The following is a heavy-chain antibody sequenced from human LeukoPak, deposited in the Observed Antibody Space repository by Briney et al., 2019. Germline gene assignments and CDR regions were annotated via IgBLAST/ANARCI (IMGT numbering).Heavy chain of an antibody. V-gene: IGHV1-69*06. Sequence: SVKVSCKASGGTFNSYAISWVRRAPGQGLEWMGGIIPIFGTANYAQKFQGRVTITADKSTSTAYMELSSLRSEDTAVYYCARDVCSSTSCWFDPWGQGTLVTVSS. CDR2: IIPIFGTA. J-gene: IGHJ5*02. D-gene: IGHD2-2*01. CDR1: GGTFNSYA. CDR3: ARDVCSSTSCWFDP.